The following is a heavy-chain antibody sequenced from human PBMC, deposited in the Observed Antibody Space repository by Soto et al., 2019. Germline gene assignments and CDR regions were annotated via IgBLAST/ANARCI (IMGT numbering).Heavy chain of an antibody. J-gene: IGHJ6*02. D-gene: IGHD1-20*01. CDR1: GFTFSNAW. CDR3: TTDLYKWNFYGMDV. V-gene: IGHV3-15*01. CDR2: IKSKTDGGAA. Sequence: PWGSLRLSCAASGFTFSNAWMTWVRQAPGKGLEWVGRIKSKTDGGAAFYAEPVKGRFTISRDDSKDTLYLQMNSLKTEDAAVYYCTTDLYKWNFYGMDVWGQGTTVTVSS.